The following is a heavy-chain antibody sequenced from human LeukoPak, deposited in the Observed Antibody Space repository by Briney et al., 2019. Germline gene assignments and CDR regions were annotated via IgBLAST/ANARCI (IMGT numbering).Heavy chain of an antibody. D-gene: IGHD1-26*01. Sequence: SETLSLTCTVSSGSISNYYWNWIRQPRGKGLEGIGYFFYSGTTKYNPSLKSRVTISLDTSRNQFSLILTSVTAADTAVYYCAREWFSGSYFDYWGQGTLVTVSS. CDR2: FFYSGTT. CDR1: SGSISNYY. V-gene: IGHV4-59*12. J-gene: IGHJ4*02. CDR3: AREWFSGSYFDY.